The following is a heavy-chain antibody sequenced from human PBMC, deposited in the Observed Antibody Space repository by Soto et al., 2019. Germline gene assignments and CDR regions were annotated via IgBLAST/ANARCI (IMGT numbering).Heavy chain of an antibody. V-gene: IGHV3-33*01. J-gene: IGHJ4*02. D-gene: IGHD5-12*01. CDR1: GFTFSSYG. CDR2: IWYDGSNK. CDR3: AREGVATIAPDY. Sequence: QVQLVESGGGVVQPGRSLRLSCAASGFTFSSYGMHWVRQAPGKGLEWVAVIWYDGSNKYYADSVKGRFTISRDNSKNTLYLQMNSLRAEDTAVYYCAREGVATIAPDYWGQGTLVTVSS.